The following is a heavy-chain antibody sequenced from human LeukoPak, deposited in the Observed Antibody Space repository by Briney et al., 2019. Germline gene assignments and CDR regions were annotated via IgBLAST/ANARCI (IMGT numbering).Heavy chain of an antibody. CDR3: ARHYCSSSSCYAGFDY. J-gene: IGHJ4*02. D-gene: IGHD2-2*01. CDR1: GGAISSNY. Sequence: PSETLSLTCTVSGGAISSNYWSWLRQPPGKGPEWIGYIYYSGNSYYNPSLKSRVTISVDTSKNQFSLKLSSVTAADTAVYYCARHYCSSSSCYAGFDYWGQGTLVTVSS. V-gene: IGHV4-59*01. CDR2: IYYSGNS.